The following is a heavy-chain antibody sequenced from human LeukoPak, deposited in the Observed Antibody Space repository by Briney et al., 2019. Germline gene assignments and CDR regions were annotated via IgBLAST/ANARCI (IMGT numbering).Heavy chain of an antibody. CDR2: INPNSGDT. D-gene: IGHD2-2*01. CDR3: ARAKWESSTTCYGA. J-gene: IGHJ5*02. CDR1: GYTFTGYY. V-gene: IGHV1-2*02. Sequence: ASVKVSCKASGYTFTGYYIHWVRQAPGQGLEWMGWINPNSGDTKYAQKLQGRVTMTRDTSISTAYMELSSLKSDDTAVYYCARAKWESSTTCYGAWGQGILVTVSS.